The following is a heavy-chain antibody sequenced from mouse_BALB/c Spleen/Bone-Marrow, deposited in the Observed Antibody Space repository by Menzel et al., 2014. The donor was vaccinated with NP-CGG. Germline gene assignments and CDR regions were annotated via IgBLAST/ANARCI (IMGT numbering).Heavy chain of an antibody. CDR1: GFNIKDTY. CDR2: IDPANGNT. V-gene: IGHV14-3*02. J-gene: IGHJ3*01. Sequence: EVQLQQSGAELVKPGASVKLSCTASGFNIKDTYMYWVKQRPEQGLEWIGRIDPANGNTKYDPKFQDKATVTADTSSNTAYLQLSSLTSEDTAVYYCARYYNGSSLFAYWGQGTLVTVSA. CDR3: ARYYNGSSLFAY. D-gene: IGHD1-1*01.